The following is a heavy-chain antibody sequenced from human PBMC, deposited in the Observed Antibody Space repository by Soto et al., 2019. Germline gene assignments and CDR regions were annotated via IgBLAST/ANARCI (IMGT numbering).Heavy chain of an antibody. V-gene: IGHV3-15*07. CDR1: GFTFSNAW. D-gene: IGHD1-26*01. J-gene: IGHJ4*02. Sequence: GGSLRLSCAASGFTFSNAWMNWFRQAPGKGMEWVGRIKSKTDGGTTDYAAPVKGRFTISRDDSKNTLYLQMNSLKTEDTAVYYCTTDPATTIEVVPFSGWGQGTLANVAS. CDR2: IKSKTDGGTT. CDR3: TTDPATTIEVVPFSG.